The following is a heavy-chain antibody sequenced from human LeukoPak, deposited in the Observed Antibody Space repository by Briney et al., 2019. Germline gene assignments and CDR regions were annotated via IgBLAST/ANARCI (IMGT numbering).Heavy chain of an antibody. J-gene: IGHJ6*03. CDR1: GFTFSSYA. D-gene: IGHD1-14*01. CDR2: ISGSGGST. V-gene: IGHV3-23*01. CDR3: XXXXXXXGIGCYYYYMDV. Sequence: GGSLRLSCAASGFTFSSYAMSWVRQAPGKGLEWVSAISGSGGSTFYADSVKGRFTISRDNSKDTLYLQMNSLRAEDTAWYYCXXXXXXXGIGCYYYYMDVWGKGTTVTISS.